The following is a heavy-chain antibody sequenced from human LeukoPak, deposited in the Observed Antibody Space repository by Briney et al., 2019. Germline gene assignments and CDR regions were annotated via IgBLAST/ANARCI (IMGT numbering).Heavy chain of an antibody. J-gene: IGHJ4*02. CDR2: IIPIFGTA. CDR1: GGTFSSYA. Sequence: GASVKVSCKASGGTFSSYAISWVRQAPGQGLEWMGGIIPIFGTANYAQKFQGRVTITADESTSTAYMELSSLRSEDTAVYYCARGWFGELSFIRGIRLDYWGQGTLVTVSS. D-gene: IGHD3-10*01. CDR3: ARGWFGELSFIRGIRLDY. V-gene: IGHV1-69*13.